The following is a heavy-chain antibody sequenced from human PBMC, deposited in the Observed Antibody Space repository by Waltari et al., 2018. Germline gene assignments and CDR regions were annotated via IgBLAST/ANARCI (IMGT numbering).Heavy chain of an antibody. J-gene: IGHJ5*02. D-gene: IGHD2-21*01. CDR1: GFTFTYYS. V-gene: IGHV3-48*01. Sequence: EVQLVESGGGLVQPGGSLRLSCAASGFTFTYYSMNWVRQAPGKGLEWLSYITPSSSIVYYADSVEGRFTISRDNAKNSLYLQMDSLRAEDTAVYYCATSGRVVSASIAHWDQGTLVTVSS. CDR3: ATSGRVVSASIAH. CDR2: ITPSSSIV.